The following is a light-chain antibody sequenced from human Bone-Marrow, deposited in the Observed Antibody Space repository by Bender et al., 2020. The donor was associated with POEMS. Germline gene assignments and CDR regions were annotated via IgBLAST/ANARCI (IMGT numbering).Light chain of an antibody. J-gene: IGLJ1*01. CDR3: SSYAGSNDLYV. Sequence: QSALTQPASVYGSPGQSITISCTGTSSDVGTYNYVSWYQQHPGKPPKLMIYEVNKRPSGVPDRFSGSKSGNTASLTVSGLQAEDEADYYCSSYAGSNDLYVFGVGTKVTVL. CDR2: EVN. V-gene: IGLV2-8*01. CDR1: SSDVGTYNY.